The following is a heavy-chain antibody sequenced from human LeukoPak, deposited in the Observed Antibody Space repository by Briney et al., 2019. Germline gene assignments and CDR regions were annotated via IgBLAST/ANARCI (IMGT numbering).Heavy chain of an antibody. D-gene: IGHD6-13*01. V-gene: IGHV1-2*02. CDR2: INPNSGGT. Sequence: GASVKVSCKASGYTFTGYYMHWVRQAPGQGLEWMGWINPNSGGTNYAQKFQGRVTMTRDTSISTAYMDLSRLRSDDTAVYFCARGQGSSAWYNWFDPWGQGTLVIVSS. CDR1: GYTFTGYY. J-gene: IGHJ5*02. CDR3: ARGQGSSAWYNWFDP.